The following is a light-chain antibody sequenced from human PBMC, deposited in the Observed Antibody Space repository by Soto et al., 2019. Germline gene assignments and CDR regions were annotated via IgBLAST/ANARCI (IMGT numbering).Light chain of an antibody. J-gene: IGKJ4*01. V-gene: IGKV3-20*01. CDR2: GAS. CDR1: QSVSSY. CDR3: QQYDNSPLT. Sequence: EIVLTQSPATLSLSXXXXXXXXXXASQSVSSYLAWYQQKPGQAPRLLIYGASNRATGIPDRFSGSGSGTDFTLTISRLEPEDFAVYYCQQYDNSPLTFGGGTKVDIK.